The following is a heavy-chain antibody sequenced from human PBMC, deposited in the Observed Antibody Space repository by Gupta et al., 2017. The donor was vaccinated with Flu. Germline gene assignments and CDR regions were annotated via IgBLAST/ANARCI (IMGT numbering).Heavy chain of an antibody. CDR2: ISSGDTI. D-gene: IGHD5-18*01. CDR3: ARGYNYGYGDH. Sequence: QVQLVESGGGLVKPGGSLRLSCAASGFTFSDYYMNWIRQAPGKGLEWVSYISSGDTIYYADSVKGRFTIARDNAKSSLYLQMNNLRAEDTAVYYCARGYNYGYGDHWGQGTLVTVSS. V-gene: IGHV3-11*01. CDR1: GFTFSDYY. J-gene: IGHJ4*02.